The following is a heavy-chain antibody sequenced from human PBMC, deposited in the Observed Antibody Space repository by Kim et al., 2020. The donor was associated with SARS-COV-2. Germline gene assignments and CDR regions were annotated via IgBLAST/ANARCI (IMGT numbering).Heavy chain of an antibody. V-gene: IGHV4-34*01. CDR3: ARDLRWFPTQLRNYYYYYGMDV. CDR2: INHSGST. CDR1: GGSFSGYY. Sequence: SETLSLTCAVYGGSFSGYYWIWIRQPPGKGLEWIGEINHSGSTNYNPSLKSRVTISVDTSKNQFSLKLSSVTAADTAVYYCARDLRWFPTQLRNYYYYYGMDVWGKGTTVTVSS. J-gene: IGHJ6*04. D-gene: IGHD2-21*01.